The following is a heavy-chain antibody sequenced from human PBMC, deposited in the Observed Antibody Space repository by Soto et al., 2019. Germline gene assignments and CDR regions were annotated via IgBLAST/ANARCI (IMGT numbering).Heavy chain of an antibody. CDR2: TYHSGNP. V-gene: IGHV4-30-2*01. J-gene: IGHJ4*02. CDR1: GDSISTGCYT. CDR3: AAGGGLPRYY. D-gene: IGHD5-12*01. Sequence: ASETLSLTCDVSGDSISTGCYTWAWIRQPPGKALEWIGHTYHSGNPYYNPSLKSRVTISVDRSKNQFSLKLSSVTAADTAVYYCAAGGGLPRYYWGQGTLVTVSS.